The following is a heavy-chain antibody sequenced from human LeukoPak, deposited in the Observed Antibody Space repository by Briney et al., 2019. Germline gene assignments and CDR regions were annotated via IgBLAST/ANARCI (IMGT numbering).Heavy chain of an antibody. Sequence: GRSLRLSCAASGFTFNIYAMHWVRQAPGKGLEWVAFISDDGSRTYYSNSVKGRFTISRDYSRKTLFVQMNSLRPEDTAMYYCARGTGSGSFLMDYWGQGTLVTVSS. CDR1: GFTFNIYA. CDR2: ISDDGSRT. V-gene: IGHV3-30-3*01. J-gene: IGHJ4*02. D-gene: IGHD3-10*01. CDR3: ARGTGSGSFLMDY.